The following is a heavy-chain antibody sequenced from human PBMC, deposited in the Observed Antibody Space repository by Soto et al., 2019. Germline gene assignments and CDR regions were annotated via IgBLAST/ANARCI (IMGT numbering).Heavy chain of an antibody. J-gene: IGHJ4*02. CDR3: ARWARGYSYGYKGFDY. Sequence: PSXTLSLTCAVYGVSFSGYYWSCIRQPPSKGLEWIGEINHSGSTNYNPSLKGRVTISVDTSKNQFSLKLSSVTAADTAVYYCARWARGYSYGYKGFDYWGQGTLVTVSS. D-gene: IGHD5-18*01. V-gene: IGHV4-34*01. CDR2: INHSGST. CDR1: GVSFSGYY.